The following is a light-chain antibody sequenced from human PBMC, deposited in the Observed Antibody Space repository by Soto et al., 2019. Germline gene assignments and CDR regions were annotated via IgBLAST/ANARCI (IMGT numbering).Light chain of an antibody. CDR3: QQYGSSPPGT. CDR2: GAS. Sequence: IVLTQSPGTLSLSPVERATLSCMASQSVSSSYLAWYQQKPGQAPRLLIYGASSRATGIPDRFSGSGSGTDFTLTISRLEPEDFAVYYCQQYGSSPPGTFGQGTKVDIK. J-gene: IGKJ1*01. V-gene: IGKV3-20*01. CDR1: QSVSSSY.